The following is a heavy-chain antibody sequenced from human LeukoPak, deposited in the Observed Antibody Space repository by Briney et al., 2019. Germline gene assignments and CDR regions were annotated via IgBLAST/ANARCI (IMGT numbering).Heavy chain of an antibody. CDR2: ISDSGGNT. Sequence: GGSVRLSCAASGFTFSTYAMDWVRQAPGKGLEWVAGISDSGGNTYYADSVGGRFTISRDNSKNTVYLQMNSLRAEDTAVYYCARDWGVQNMYYFDYRGQGTQVTVSS. V-gene: IGHV3-23*01. CDR3: ARDWGVQNMYYFDY. J-gene: IGHJ4*02. D-gene: IGHD2-8*01. CDR1: GFTFSTYA.